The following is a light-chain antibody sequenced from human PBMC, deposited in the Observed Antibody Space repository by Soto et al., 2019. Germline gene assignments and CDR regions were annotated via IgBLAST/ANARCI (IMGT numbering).Light chain of an antibody. CDR1: SSNIGAGYD. CDR2: GNS. CDR3: QSYDSSLSGWV. V-gene: IGLV1-40*01. Sequence: QSVLTQSPSASGAPGQRVTISCTGSSSNIGAGYDVHWYQQLPGTAPKLLIYGNSNRPSGVPDRFSGSKSGTSASLAITGLRAEDEADYYCQSYDSSLSGWVFGGGTKLTVL. J-gene: IGLJ3*02.